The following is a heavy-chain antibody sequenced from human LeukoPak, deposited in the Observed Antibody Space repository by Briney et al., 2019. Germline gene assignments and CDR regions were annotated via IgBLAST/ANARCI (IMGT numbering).Heavy chain of an antibody. CDR3: AKGLKTAVGPYMGYHYYMDV. J-gene: IGHJ6*03. CDR1: GFTFSNSG. Sequence: GGSLRLSCAASGFTFSNSGMHWVRQAPGKGLEWVAFIRYDGSDQYYADSVKGRFTVSRDNSKNTLSLQMISLRAEDTALYYCAKGLKTAVGPYMGYHYYMDVWGKGTTVTVSS. D-gene: IGHD5-18*01. CDR2: IRYDGSDQ. V-gene: IGHV3-30*02.